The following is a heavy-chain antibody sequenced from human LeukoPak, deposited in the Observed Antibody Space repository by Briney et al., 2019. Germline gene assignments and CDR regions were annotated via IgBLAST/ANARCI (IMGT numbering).Heavy chain of an antibody. CDR1: GFTFSSYA. Sequence: PGGSLRLSCAASGFTFSSYAMHWVRQAPGKGLEWVAVISYDGSNKYYADSVKGRFTISRDNSKNTLYLQMNSVSAEDTAVYYCARALGEIVVVVAASDAIDYWGQGTLVTVSS. D-gene: IGHD2-15*01. CDR2: ISYDGSNK. V-gene: IGHV3-30-3*01. J-gene: IGHJ4*02. CDR3: ARALGEIVVVVAASDAIDY.